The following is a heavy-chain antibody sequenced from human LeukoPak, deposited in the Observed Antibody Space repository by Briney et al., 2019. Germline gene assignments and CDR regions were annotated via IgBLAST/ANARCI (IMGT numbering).Heavy chain of an antibody. CDR2: INQDGSEK. CDR3: ATHYYGSGSYYSQDY. V-gene: IGHV3-7*01. J-gene: IGHJ4*02. Sequence: GGSLRLSCAASGFPFSSHWLSWFRQSPGKGLEWVAHINQDGSEKYYVDSVKGRFTISRDNARNSQYLQMNSLRAEDTAVYYCATHYYGSGSYYSQDYWGQGTLVTVSS. CDR1: GFPFSSHW. D-gene: IGHD3-10*01.